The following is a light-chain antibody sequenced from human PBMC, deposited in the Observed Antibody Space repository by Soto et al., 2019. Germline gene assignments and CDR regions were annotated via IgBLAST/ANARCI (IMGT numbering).Light chain of an antibody. J-gene: IGKJ1*01. CDR3: QQYGTPPSWT. CDR1: QSVRSNT. Sequence: ETVLTQSPGTLSLSPGERATLSCRASQSVRSNTLAWYQQKPGQAPRLLIYGASTRATGIPDRFSGSGSGTDFTLTVSRLEPDDFAVYYCQQYGTPPSWTFGQGTKVEIK. CDR2: GAS. V-gene: IGKV3-20*01.